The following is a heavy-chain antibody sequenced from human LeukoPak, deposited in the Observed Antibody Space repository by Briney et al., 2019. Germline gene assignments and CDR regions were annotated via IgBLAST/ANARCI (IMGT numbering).Heavy chain of an antibody. CDR1: GFTFSSYW. J-gene: IGHJ6*03. D-gene: IGHD4-17*01. Sequence: GGSLRLSCAASGFTFSSYWMSWVRQAPGEGLEWVANIKQDGSEKYYVDSVKGRFTISRDNSKNTLYLQMNSLRAEDTAVYYCAKGVWDGDYSLRTIYYYYYMDVWGKGTTVTISS. V-gene: IGHV3-7*03. CDR3: AKGVWDGDYSLRTIYYYYYMDV. CDR2: IKQDGSEK.